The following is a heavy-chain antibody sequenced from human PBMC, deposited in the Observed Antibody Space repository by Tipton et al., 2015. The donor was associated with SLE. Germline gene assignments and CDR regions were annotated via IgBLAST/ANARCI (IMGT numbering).Heavy chain of an antibody. CDR2: IYYSGST. Sequence: LRLSRTVSGGSMKSSGYYWGWIRQPPRMGLEWIGTIYYSGSTYYNPSLKSRVTISVDMSKHQFCLNLTSVTAADTAMYYVAGPIRHDGFDIWGQGTMVTVSS. CDR1: GGSMKSSGYY. V-gene: IGHV4-39*07. D-gene: IGHD2-21*01. CDR3: AGPIRHDGFDI. J-gene: IGHJ3*02.